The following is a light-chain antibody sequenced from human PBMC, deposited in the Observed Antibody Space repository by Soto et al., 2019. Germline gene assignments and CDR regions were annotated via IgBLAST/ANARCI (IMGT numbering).Light chain of an antibody. V-gene: IGLV2-8*01. CDR1: FSDVGGYDY. CDR2: EVS. J-gene: IGLJ2*01. CDR3: RSYAGSNNLL. Sequence: QSVMTQPPSTSGSPGQSVTISCTGTFSDVGGYDYVSWYQQHPGKAPKLLIYEVSKRPSGVPDRFSGSKSGNTASLTVSGIQAEDEADYRGRSYAGSNNLLFGGGTQLTVL.